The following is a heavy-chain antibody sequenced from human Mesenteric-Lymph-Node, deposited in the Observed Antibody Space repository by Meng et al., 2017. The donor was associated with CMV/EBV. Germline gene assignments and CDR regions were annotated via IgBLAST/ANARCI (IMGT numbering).Heavy chain of an antibody. Sequence: FSLSTSGVGVGWVRQPPGKTLEWLALIYWDDDKRYTPTLNSRLTITKDTSNSQVVLTMTNMDPVDTATYYCARTYYYGSGNSNFDYWGQGTLVTVSS. CDR1: FSLSTSGVG. V-gene: IGHV2-5*02. J-gene: IGHJ4*02. D-gene: IGHD3-10*01. CDR2: IYWDDDK. CDR3: ARTYYYGSGNSNFDY.